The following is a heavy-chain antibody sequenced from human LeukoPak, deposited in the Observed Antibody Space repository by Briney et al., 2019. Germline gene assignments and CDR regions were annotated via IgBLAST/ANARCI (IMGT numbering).Heavy chain of an antibody. CDR2: INHSGST. V-gene: IGHV4-39*07. D-gene: IGHD3-10*01. CDR1: GVSISSSSSY. J-gene: IGHJ5*02. Sequence: PSETLSLTCTVSGVSISSSSSYWGWIRQPPGKGLEWIGEINHSGSTNYNPSLKSRVTISVDTSKNQFSLKLSSVTAADTAVYYCARGGLLWFGELLRHALNWFDPWGQGTLVTVSS. CDR3: ARGGLLWFGELLRHALNWFDP.